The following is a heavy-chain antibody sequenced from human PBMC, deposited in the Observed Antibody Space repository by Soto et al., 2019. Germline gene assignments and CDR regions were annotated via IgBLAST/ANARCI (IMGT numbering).Heavy chain of an antibody. CDR2: IWYDGSNK. CDR1: GFTFSSYG. CDR3: ARDVARTFGGVIVLDY. J-gene: IGHJ4*02. D-gene: IGHD3-16*02. Sequence: PGGSLRLSCAASGFTFSSYGMHWVRQAPGKGLEWVAVIWYDGSNKYYADSVKGRFTISRDNSKNTLYLQMNSLRAEDTAVYYCARDVARTFGGVIVLDYWGQGTLVTVSS. V-gene: IGHV3-33*01.